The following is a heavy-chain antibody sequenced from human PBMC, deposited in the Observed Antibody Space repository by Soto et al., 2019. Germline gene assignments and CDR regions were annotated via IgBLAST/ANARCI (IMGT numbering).Heavy chain of an antibody. CDR1: GYTFTSYY. CDR2: INPSGGST. V-gene: IGHV1-46*01. D-gene: IGHD6-19*01. Sequence: ASVKVSCKASGYTFTSYYMHWVRQAPGQGLEWMGIINPSGGSTSYAQKFQGRVTMTRDTSTSTVYMELSSLRSEDTAVYYCARVGYAAVARIGVDYWGQGTLVTVYS. CDR3: ARVGYAAVARIGVDY. J-gene: IGHJ4*02.